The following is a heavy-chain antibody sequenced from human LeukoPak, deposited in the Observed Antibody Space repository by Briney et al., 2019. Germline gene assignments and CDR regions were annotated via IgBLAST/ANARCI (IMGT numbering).Heavy chain of an antibody. CDR2: IIPIFGTA. V-gene: IGHV1-69*05. Sequence: SVKVSCKASGGTFSSYAISWVRQAPGQGLEWMGRIIPIFGTANYAQKFQGRVTITTDESTSTAYMELSSLRSEDTAVYYCARDRARIAVAGTGAFDIWGQGTMVTVSS. D-gene: IGHD6-19*01. J-gene: IGHJ3*02. CDR3: ARDRARIAVAGTGAFDI. CDR1: GGTFSSYA.